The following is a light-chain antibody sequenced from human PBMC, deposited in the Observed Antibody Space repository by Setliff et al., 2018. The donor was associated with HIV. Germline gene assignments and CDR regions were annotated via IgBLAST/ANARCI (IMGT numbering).Light chain of an antibody. V-gene: IGLV2-14*03. CDR2: DVS. CDR1: SSDVGRYNY. CDR3: CSYTSISTYV. Sequence: QSVLTQPAPVSGSPGQSITVSCTGTSSDVGRYNYVSWYQQHPGKTPKLIIYDVSKWPSGVSNRFSASKSGNTASLTISGLQAEDEADYYCCSYTSISTYVFGTGTKVTVL. J-gene: IGLJ1*01.